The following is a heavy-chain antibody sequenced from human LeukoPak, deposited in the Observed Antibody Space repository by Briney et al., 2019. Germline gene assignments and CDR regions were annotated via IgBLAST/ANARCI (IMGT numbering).Heavy chain of an antibody. V-gene: IGHV3-7*01. D-gene: IGHD5-12*01. CDR1: GFTFSSYW. Sequence: GGSLRLSCAASGFTFSSYWMSWVRQAPGKGLEWVANIKQDGSEKYYVDSVKGRFTISRDNAKNSLYLQMNSLRAEDTAVYYCARVSVYGYSGYDSDYCGQGTLVTVSS. CDR3: ARVSVYGYSGYDSDY. J-gene: IGHJ4*02. CDR2: IKQDGSEK.